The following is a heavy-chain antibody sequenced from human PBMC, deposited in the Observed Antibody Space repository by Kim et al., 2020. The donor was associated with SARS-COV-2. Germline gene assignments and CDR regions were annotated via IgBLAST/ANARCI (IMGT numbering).Heavy chain of an antibody. CDR1: GFTFSSYE. V-gene: IGHV3-48*03. D-gene: IGHD2-15*01. J-gene: IGHJ6*02. CDR3: ARDEVVVVAGYYYYYGMDV. Sequence: GGSLRLSCAASGFTFSSYEMNWVRQAPGKGLEWVSYISSSGSTIYYADSVKGRFTISRDNAKNSLYLQMNSLRAEDTAVYYCARDEVVVVAGYYYYYGMDVWGQGTTVTVSS. CDR2: ISSSGSTI.